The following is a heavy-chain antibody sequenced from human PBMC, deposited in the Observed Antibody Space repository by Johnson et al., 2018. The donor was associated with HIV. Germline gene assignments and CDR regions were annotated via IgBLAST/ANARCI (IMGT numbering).Heavy chain of an antibody. CDR1: GFTFSSYA. J-gene: IGHJ3*02. CDR2: ITGNGGST. CDR3: ARGGSSWYLRAFDI. Sequence: VQLVESGGGVAHPGRSLRLSCAASGFTFSSYAINWVRQAPGKGLEYVSGITGNGGSTYYANSVKGRFTISRDNAKDSLYRQMNSLRPDDTAVYYCARGGSSWYLRAFDIWGQGTMVTVSS. V-gene: IGHV3-64*01. D-gene: IGHD6-13*01.